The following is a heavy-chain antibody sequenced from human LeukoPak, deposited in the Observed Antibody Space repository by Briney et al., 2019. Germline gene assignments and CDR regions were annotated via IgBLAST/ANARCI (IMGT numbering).Heavy chain of an antibody. D-gene: IGHD6-6*01. CDR1: GGSLSSYY. CDR3: ARVPPLQQLGTYYYYYYGMDV. Sequence: SETLSLTCTVSGGSLSSYYWSWIRQPPGKGLEWIGYIYYSGSTNYHPSLTSRVTISVDTSKNQFSLKLSSVPAADTAVYYCARVPPLQQLGTYYYYYYGMDVWGQGTTVTVSS. V-gene: IGHV4-59*01. CDR2: IYYSGST. J-gene: IGHJ6*02.